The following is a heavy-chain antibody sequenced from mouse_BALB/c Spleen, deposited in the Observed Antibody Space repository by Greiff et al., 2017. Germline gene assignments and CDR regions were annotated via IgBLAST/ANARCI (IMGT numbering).Heavy chain of an antibody. CDR1: GYSFTGYY. CDR2: ISCYNGAT. J-gene: IGHJ4*01. CDR3: ARGVRLYYAMDY. V-gene: IGHV1S34*01. Sequence: LVKTGASVKISCKASGYSFTGYYMHWVKQSHGKSLEWIGYISCYNGATSYNQKFKGKATFTVDTSSSTAYMQFNSLTSEDSAVYYCARGVRLYYAMDYWGQGTSVTVYS. D-gene: IGHD1-2*01.